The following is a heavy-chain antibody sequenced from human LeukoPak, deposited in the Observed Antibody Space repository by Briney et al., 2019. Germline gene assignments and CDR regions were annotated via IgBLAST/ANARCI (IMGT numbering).Heavy chain of an antibody. CDR1: KFTFRSYW. V-gene: IGHV3-7*04. Sequence: GGSLRLSYAASKFTFRSYWMSWVRQAPGKGLEWVAYMNQLGNEKNYVDSVKGRFTISRDNAKNSLYLQMNSLRAENTAVYYGARGTYYYEFWGQGTLVTVSS. D-gene: IGHD3-16*01. CDR3: ARGTYYYEF. CDR2: MNQLGNEK. J-gene: IGHJ4*02.